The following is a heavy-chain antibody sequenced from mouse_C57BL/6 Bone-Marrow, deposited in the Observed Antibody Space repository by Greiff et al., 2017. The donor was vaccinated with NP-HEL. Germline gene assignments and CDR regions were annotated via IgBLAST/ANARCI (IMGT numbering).Heavy chain of an antibody. CDR3: AREGYQAWFAY. CDR2: ISDGGSYT. CDR1: GFTFSSYA. Sequence: EVQVVESGGGLVKPGGSLKLSCAASGFTFSSYAMSWVRQTPEKRLEWVATISDGGSYTYYPDNVKGRFTISRDNAKNNLYLQMSHLKSEDTAMYYCAREGYQAWFAYWGQGTLVTVSA. D-gene: IGHD2-2*01. V-gene: IGHV5-4*01. J-gene: IGHJ3*01.